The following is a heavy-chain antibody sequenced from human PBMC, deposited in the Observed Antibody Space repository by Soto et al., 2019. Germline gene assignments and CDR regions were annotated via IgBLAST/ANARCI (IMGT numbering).Heavy chain of an antibody. CDR2: INPNSGDT. V-gene: IGHV1-2*04. Sequence: QVQLAQSGAEVKNPGASVKVSCKASGYTFTDYYIHWLRRAPGQGLEWMGWINPNSGDTKYAQKFQGWATMTRDTSISTTYMEISRLTSDNTALYYCARGPSHGAFDIWGQGTIITVSS. CDR3: ARGPSHGAFDI. J-gene: IGHJ3*02. CDR1: GYTFTDYY. D-gene: IGHD2-2*01.